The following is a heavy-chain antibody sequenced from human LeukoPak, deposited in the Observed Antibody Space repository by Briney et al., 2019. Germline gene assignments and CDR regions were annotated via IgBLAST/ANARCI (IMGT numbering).Heavy chain of an antibody. V-gene: IGHV4-4*07. J-gene: IGHJ6*03. CDR3: ARFSGTPHYYYYYMDV. D-gene: IGHD1-14*01. CDR2: IYTSGSP. CDR1: GGSISSYY. Sequence: SETLSLTCTVSGGSISSYYWSWIRQPAGKGLEWIGRIYTSGSPHYNPSLKSRVTMSVDTSKNQFSPKLSSVTAADTAVYYCARFSGTPHYYYYYMDVWGKGTTVTVSS.